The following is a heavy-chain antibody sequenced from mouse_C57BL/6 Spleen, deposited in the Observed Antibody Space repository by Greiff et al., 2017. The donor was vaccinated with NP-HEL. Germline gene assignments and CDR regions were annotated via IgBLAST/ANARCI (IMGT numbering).Heavy chain of an antibody. Sequence: QVQLQQPGAELVKPGASVKLSCKASGYTFTSYWMHWVKQRPGQGLEWIGEIDPSDSYINYNQKFKGKATLTVDKSSSTAYMQLSSLTSEDSAVYYCARGLYGYLFAYWGQGTLVTVSA. D-gene: IGHD2-2*01. CDR3: ARGLYGYLFAY. CDR2: IDPSDSYI. J-gene: IGHJ3*01. V-gene: IGHV1-50*01. CDR1: GYTFTSYW.